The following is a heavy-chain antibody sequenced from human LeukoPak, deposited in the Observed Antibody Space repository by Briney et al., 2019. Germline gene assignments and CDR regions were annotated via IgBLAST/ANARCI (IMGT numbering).Heavy chain of an antibody. CDR3: ARDPGLWGEYWYFDL. Sequence: PGGSLRLSCAASGFTFSTYSMTWVRQAPGKGLEWISFISGDTTTIYHADSVKGRFTVSRDNAKNSLFLQMNSLRADDTAVYYCARDPGLWGEYWYFDLWGRGTLVTVSS. CDR2: ISGDTTTI. V-gene: IGHV3-48*01. J-gene: IGHJ2*01. CDR1: GFTFSTYS. D-gene: IGHD3-16*01.